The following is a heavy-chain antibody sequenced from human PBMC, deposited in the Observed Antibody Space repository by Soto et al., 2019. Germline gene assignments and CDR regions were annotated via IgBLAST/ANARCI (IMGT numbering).Heavy chain of an antibody. J-gene: IGHJ1*01. CDR2: INAGNGTT. Sequence: ASVKVSCKASGYTFTSYAMHWVRQAPGQRLEWMGWINAGNGTTTYAQKFQGRVTMTRDTSTSTVYMELSSLRSEDTAVYFCAREDDYGDFGSEYFQHWGQGTLVTVSS. CDR1: GYTFTSYA. V-gene: IGHV1-3*01. D-gene: IGHD4-17*01. CDR3: AREDDYGDFGSEYFQH.